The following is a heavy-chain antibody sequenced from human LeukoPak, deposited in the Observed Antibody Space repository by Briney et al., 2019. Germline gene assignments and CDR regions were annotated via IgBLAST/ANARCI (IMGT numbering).Heavy chain of an antibody. CDR2: INHSGST. D-gene: IGHD1-14*01. CDR1: GGSFSGYY. J-gene: IGHJ4*02. Sequence: SETLSLTCAVYGGSFSGYYRSWIRQPPGKGLEWIGEINHSGSTNYNPSLKSRVTISVDTSKNQFSLKLSSVTAADTAAYYCARGALKPFDYWGQGTLVTVSS. V-gene: IGHV4-34*01. CDR3: ARGALKPFDY.